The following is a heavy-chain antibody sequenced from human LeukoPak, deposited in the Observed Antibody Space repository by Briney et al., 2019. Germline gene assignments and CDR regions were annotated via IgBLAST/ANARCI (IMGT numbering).Heavy chain of an antibody. Sequence: SETLSLTCTVSGGSVSSGSYYWSWIRQPPGKGLEWIGYIYYSGSTNYNPSFKSRVTISVDTSKNQFSLKLSSVTAADTAVYYCARQQRLYYYDSSGSFDYWGQGTLVTVSS. CDR1: GGSVSSGSYY. J-gene: IGHJ4*02. D-gene: IGHD3-22*01. CDR3: ARQQRLYYYDSSGSFDY. V-gene: IGHV4-61*01. CDR2: IYYSGST.